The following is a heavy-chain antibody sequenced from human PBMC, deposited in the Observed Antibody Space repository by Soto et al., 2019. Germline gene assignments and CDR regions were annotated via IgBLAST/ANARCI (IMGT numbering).Heavy chain of an antibody. CDR1: GYSFKTHW. D-gene: IGHD1-26*01. CDR3: ARLRAPTAYSGSYFGWFDP. Sequence: PGESLKISCEGSGYSFKTHWITWVRQMPGKGLEWVGRIDPSDSYISYSPSFQGHVTISADKSISTAYLQWSSLKASDTAMYYCARLRAPTAYSGSYFGWFDPWGQGTLVTVSS. V-gene: IGHV5-10-1*01. CDR2: IDPSDSYI. J-gene: IGHJ5*02.